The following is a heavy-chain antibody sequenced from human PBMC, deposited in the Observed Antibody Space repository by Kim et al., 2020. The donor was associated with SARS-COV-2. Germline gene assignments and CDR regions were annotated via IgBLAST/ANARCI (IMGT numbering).Heavy chain of an antibody. CDR3: AKGLQSHAYWVAMYD. V-gene: IGHV3-23*01. CDR1: GFDFDTFA. CDR2: ITAHNVVM. Sequence: GGSLRLSCEGSGFDFDTFAITWVRQVPGKGLEWVSRITAHNVVMYYAASVKGRFTATRDNSRAYLHMRDLRAEDTATYYCAKGLQSHAYWVAMYDWGQGT. D-gene: IGHD3-16*01. J-gene: IGHJ6*02.